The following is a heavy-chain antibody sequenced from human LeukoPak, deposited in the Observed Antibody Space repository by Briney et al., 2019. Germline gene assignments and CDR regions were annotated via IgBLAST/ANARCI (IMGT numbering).Heavy chain of an antibody. D-gene: IGHD6-19*01. CDR3: ARAHSSGSLGLFDY. J-gene: IGHJ4*02. Sequence: SETLSLTCTVSTGSISSYYWSWIRQPAGKGLEWIGRIYTSGRTNSNPSLRSLATMSVDTSKNQFSLKLSSLTAADTAVYYCARAHSSGSLGLFDYWRQGTLVSVSS. CDR1: TGSISSYY. V-gene: IGHV4-4*07. CDR2: IYTSGRT.